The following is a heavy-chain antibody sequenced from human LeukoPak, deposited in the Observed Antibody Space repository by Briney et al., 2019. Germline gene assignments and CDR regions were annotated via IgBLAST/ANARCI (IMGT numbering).Heavy chain of an antibody. D-gene: IGHD2-2*01. Sequence: GASVKVSCKASGYTFTDYYVHWVRQAPGQGLEWMGWINPQSGGTLYAQRFHGRVTMTRDTSITTAYMEVTSLKSDDTAVYYCARELGFCSRTSCPLYHYWGQGTLVTVSS. CDR1: GYTFTDYY. V-gene: IGHV1-2*02. J-gene: IGHJ4*02. CDR3: ARELGFCSRTSCPLYHY. CDR2: INPQSGGT.